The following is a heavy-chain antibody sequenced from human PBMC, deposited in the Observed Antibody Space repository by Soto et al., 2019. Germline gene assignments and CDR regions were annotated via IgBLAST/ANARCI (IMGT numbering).Heavy chain of an antibody. J-gene: IGHJ4*01. CDR2: IFHSGNA. D-gene: IGHD2-2*01. CDR3: ARAHAPTLPFDY. CDR1: GGSISSSSYY. Sequence: SETLSLTCTVSGGSISSSSYYWGRIRQPPGKGLEWIGFIFHSGNAKYNPSLKSRVTISVDTSKNQFSLSLDSVTAADTAVYFCARAHAPTLPFDYWGQGTLVTVSS. V-gene: IGHV4-61*05.